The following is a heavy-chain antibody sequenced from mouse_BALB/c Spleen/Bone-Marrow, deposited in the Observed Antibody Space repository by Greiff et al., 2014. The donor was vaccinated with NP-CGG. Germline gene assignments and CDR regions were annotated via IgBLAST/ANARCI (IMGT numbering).Heavy chain of an antibody. Sequence: VQLQQSGAELVRSGASVKLSCTASGFNIKDYYMHWVKQRPEQGLEWTGWIDPENGDTEYAPKFQGKATMTADTSSNTAYLQLSSLTSEDTAVYYCNARGDYDFDYFDYWGQGTTLTVSS. V-gene: IGHV14-4*02. J-gene: IGHJ2*01. D-gene: IGHD2-4*01. CDR2: IDPENGDT. CDR3: NARGDYDFDYFDY. CDR1: GFNIKDYY.